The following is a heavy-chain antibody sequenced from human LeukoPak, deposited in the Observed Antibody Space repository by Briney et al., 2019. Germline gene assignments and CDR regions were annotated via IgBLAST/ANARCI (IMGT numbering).Heavy chain of an antibody. CDR2: IYYSGST. J-gene: IGHJ4*02. CDR3: AANSADYNTLGSSYKV. D-gene: IGHD3-10*01. Sequence: SETLSLTCAVSGGSISSNSYYWGWIRQPPGKGLEWIGSIYYSGSTYYNPSLKSRVTISVDTSKNQFSLKLSSVTAADTAVYYCAANSADYNTLGSSYKVWGQGTLVTVSS. CDR1: GGSISSNSYY. V-gene: IGHV4-39*01.